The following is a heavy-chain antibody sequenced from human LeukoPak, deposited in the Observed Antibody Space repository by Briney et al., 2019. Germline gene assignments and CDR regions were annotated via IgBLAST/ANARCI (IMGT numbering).Heavy chain of an antibody. V-gene: IGHV3-23*01. Sequence: GGSLRLSCAASGFTFSSYAMSWVRQAPGKGLEWVSAISRSGGSTYYADSVKGRFTISRDNSKNTLYLQMNSLRAEDTAVYYCAKDLGFPYGSGIPGVWGKGTTVTISS. J-gene: IGHJ6*04. D-gene: IGHD3-10*01. CDR1: GFTFSSYA. CDR2: ISRSGGST. CDR3: AKDLGFPYGSGIPGV.